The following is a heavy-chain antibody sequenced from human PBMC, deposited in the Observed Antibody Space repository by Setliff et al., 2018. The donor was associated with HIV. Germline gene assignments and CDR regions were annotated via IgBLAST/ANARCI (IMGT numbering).Heavy chain of an antibody. CDR1: GGSISTYY. J-gene: IGHJ4*02. V-gene: IGHV4-4*09. Sequence: SETLSLTCTVSGGSISTYYWSWIRQPPGKGLEWIGYIYTSGSTSYNPSLKTRVTISIDTSKKQVSLKLSSVTAADTAVYYCARHANYDFWSGYWGYYFDYWGQGTLVTV. CDR3: ARHANYDFWSGYWGYYFDY. CDR2: IYTSGST. D-gene: IGHD3-3*01.